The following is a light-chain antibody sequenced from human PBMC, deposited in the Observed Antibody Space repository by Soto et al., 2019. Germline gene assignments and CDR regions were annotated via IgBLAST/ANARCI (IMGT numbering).Light chain of an antibody. Sequence: QAVLTQPPSASGTPGQRVTISCSGSSSNIGSNTVNWYQLLPGTAPKLLIYSNNQRPSGVPDRFSGSKSGNTASLTVSGLQAEDEADYYCTSYAGSNNLVFAGGTKLTVL. CDR3: TSYAGSNNLV. CDR1: SSNIGSNT. CDR2: SNN. J-gene: IGLJ3*02. V-gene: IGLV1-44*01.